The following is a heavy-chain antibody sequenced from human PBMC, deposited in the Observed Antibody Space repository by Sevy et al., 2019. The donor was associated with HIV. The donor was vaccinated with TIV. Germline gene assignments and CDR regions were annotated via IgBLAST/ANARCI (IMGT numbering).Heavy chain of an antibody. Sequence: GGSLRLSCAASGFTFSSYWMSWVRQAPGKGLEWVANIKQDGSEKYDVDSVKGRFTISRDNAKNSLYLQMNSLRAEDTAVYYCARDLLHSSCLDAFDIRGQGTMVTVSS. CDR1: GFTFSSYW. V-gene: IGHV3-7*01. CDR2: IKQDGSEK. J-gene: IGHJ3*02. D-gene: IGHD6-6*01. CDR3: ARDLLHSSCLDAFDI.